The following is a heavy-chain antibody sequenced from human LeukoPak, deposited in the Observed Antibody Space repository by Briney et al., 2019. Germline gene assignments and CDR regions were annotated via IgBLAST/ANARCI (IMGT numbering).Heavy chain of an antibody. CDR3: ARDGTYYHDSSGPADAFDI. J-gene: IGHJ3*02. CDR1: GFTFDDYA. CDR2: ISWNSGSI. V-gene: IGHV3-9*01. Sequence: PGGSLRLSCAASGFTFDDYAMHWVRQAPGKGLEWVSGISWNSGSIGYADSVKGRFTISRDNAKNSLYLQMNSLRAEDTAVYYCARDGTYYHDSSGPADAFDIWGQGTMVTVSS. D-gene: IGHD3-22*01.